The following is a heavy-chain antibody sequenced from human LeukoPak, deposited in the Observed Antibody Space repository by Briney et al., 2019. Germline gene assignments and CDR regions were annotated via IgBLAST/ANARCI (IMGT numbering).Heavy chain of an antibody. J-gene: IGHJ6*02. Sequence: SETLSLTCTVSGGSISSGDYYWSWIRQPPGKGLEWIGSIYYSGSTYYNPSLKSRVTISVDTSKNQFSLKLSSVTAADTAVYYCARTPVEYYYYYYGMDVWGQGTTVTVSS. D-gene: IGHD1-1*01. CDR2: IYYSGST. CDR1: GGSISSGDYY. V-gene: IGHV4-39*01. CDR3: ARTPVEYYYYYYGMDV.